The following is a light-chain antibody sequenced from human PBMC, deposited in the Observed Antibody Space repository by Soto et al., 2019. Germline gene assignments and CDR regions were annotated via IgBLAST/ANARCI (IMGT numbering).Light chain of an antibody. CDR1: SSDVGGYKY. V-gene: IGLV2-14*01. CDR2: EVS. Sequence: QSALTQPASVSGSPGQSITISCTGTSSDVGGYKYVSWYQQHPGKAPKLMIYEVSYRPSGVSDRFSGSKSGNTASLTISGLQAEDEADYFCSSYRSSSTHWVFGGGTKLTVL. J-gene: IGLJ3*02. CDR3: SSYRSSSTHWV.